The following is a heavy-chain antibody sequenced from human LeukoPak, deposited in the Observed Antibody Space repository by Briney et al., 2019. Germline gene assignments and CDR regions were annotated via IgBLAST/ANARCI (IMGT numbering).Heavy chain of an antibody. J-gene: IGHJ5*02. CDR1: GFSFSSYA. V-gene: IGHV3-23*01. CDR2: TSSGGSST. D-gene: IGHD2-2*01. CDR3: AKGGYCSSSSCYYGWFEP. Sequence: PGRSLRLSCAASGFSFSSYAMRWVRQAPGKGLEWVSTTSSGGSSTYYADSVKGRFTISRDNSKNTFYLQMNSLRAEDTAAYYCAKGGYCSSSSCYYGWFEPWGQGTLVTVSS.